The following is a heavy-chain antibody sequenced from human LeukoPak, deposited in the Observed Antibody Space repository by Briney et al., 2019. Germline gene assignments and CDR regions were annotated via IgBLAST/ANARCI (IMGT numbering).Heavy chain of an antibody. Sequence: PSETLSLTCAVYGGSISGYYWSWIRQPPGKGLEWIGEINHSGSTNYNPSLKSRVTISVDTSKNQFSLKLSSVTAADTAVYYCAGARRDGFTYYYYGMDVWGQGTTVTVSS. D-gene: IGHD5-24*01. V-gene: IGHV4-34*01. CDR2: INHSGST. J-gene: IGHJ6*02. CDR3: AGARRDGFTYYYYGMDV. CDR1: GGSISGYY.